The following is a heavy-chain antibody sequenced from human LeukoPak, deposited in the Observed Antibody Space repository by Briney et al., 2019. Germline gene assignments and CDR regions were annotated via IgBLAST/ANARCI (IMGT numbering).Heavy chain of an antibody. Sequence: ASVKVSCKASGYTFTSYAMHWVRQAPGQRLEWMGWINPNSGGTNYAQRFQGRVTMTRDTSISTAYMELSRLRSDDTAVYYCASYSSPQSPPDYWGQGTLVTVSS. CDR2: INPNSGGT. D-gene: IGHD6-13*01. J-gene: IGHJ4*02. V-gene: IGHV1-2*02. CDR3: ASYSSPQSPPDY. CDR1: GYTFTSYA.